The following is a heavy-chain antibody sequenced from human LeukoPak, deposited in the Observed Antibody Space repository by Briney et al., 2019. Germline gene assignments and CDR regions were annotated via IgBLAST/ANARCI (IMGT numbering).Heavy chain of an antibody. CDR3: ATGEDYQYYFDY. J-gene: IGHJ4*02. V-gene: IGHV3-23*01. Sequence: PGGSLRLSCAASGFTFSSYAVSWVRQAPGKGLEWVSAISGSGGSTYYADSVKGRFTISRDNSKNTLYLQMNSLRAGDTAVYYCATGEDYQYYFDYWGQGTLVTVSS. CDR1: GFTFSSYA. CDR2: ISGSGGST. D-gene: IGHD3-10*01.